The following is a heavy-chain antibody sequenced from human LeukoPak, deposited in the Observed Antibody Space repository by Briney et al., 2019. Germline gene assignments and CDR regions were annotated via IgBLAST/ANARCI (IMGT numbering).Heavy chain of an antibody. J-gene: IGHJ4*02. CDR2: IRSKADSYTT. CDR3: RAAADLNDY. CDR1: GLTFSGSA. Sequence: GGSLRLSCAASGLTFSGSAMHWVRLASGKGLEWLGRIRSKADSYTTAYAASVKGRFIVSRDDSKNTAYLQMNSLKTEDTAVYYCRAAADLNDYWGQGTLVTVSS. V-gene: IGHV3-73*01. D-gene: IGHD6-13*01.